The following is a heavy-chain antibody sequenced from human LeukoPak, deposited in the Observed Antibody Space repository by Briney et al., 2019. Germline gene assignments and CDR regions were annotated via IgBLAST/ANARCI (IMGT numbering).Heavy chain of an antibody. J-gene: IGHJ4*02. CDR3: ARGAVLLWFGEPGYYFDY. V-gene: IGHV3-53*01. CDR2: IYSGGST. Sequence: PGGSLRLSCAASGFTVSSNYMSWVRQAPGKGLEWVSVIYSGGSTYYADSVKGRFTISRDNSKNTLYLQMNSLRAEDTAVYYCARGAVLLWFGEPGYYFDYWGQGTLVTVSS. D-gene: IGHD3-10*01. CDR1: GFTVSSNY.